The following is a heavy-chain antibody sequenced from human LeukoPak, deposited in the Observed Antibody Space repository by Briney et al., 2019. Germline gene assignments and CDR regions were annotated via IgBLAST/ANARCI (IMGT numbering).Heavy chain of an antibody. CDR1: GGSISSYY. V-gene: IGHV4-59*01. CDR2: IYYSGST. Sequence: SETLSLTCTVSGGSISSYYWSWIRQPPGKGLKWIGYIYYSGSTNYNPSLKSRVTISVDTSKNQFSLKLSSVTAADTAVYYCARGSHYYYYYMDVWGKGTTVTISS. J-gene: IGHJ6*03. CDR3: ARGSHYYYYYMDV.